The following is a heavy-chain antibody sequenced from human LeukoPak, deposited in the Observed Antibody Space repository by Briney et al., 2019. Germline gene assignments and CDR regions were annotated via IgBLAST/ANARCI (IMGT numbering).Heavy chain of an antibody. D-gene: IGHD5-24*01. Sequence: GASVKVSCKASGYTFTSNYMHWVRQAPGQGLEWMGIINPSGGSTSYAQKFQGRVTMTRDTSTSTVYMELSSLRSEDTAVYYCARRGHRWVVDYWGQGTLVTVSS. V-gene: IGHV1-46*01. CDR1: GYTFTSNY. J-gene: IGHJ4*02. CDR3: ARRGHRWVVDY. CDR2: INPSGGST.